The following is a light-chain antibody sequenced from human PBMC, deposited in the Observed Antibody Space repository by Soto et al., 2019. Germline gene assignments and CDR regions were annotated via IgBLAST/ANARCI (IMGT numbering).Light chain of an antibody. CDR3: CSYTSSSPVV. Sequence: QSALTQPASVSGSPGQSITISCTGTSSDVGGYNYVSWYQQHPGKAPKLMIYDVSNRPSGVSNRFSGSKSGNTASLTISGLQAEDEADYYCCSYTSSSPVVFGGGTQLTVL. J-gene: IGLJ2*01. CDR2: DVS. CDR1: SSDVGGYNY. V-gene: IGLV2-14*01.